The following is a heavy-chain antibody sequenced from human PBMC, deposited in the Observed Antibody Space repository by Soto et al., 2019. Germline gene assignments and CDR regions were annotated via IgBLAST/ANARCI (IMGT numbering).Heavy chain of an antibody. V-gene: IGHV3-7*03. CDR2: IKQDGSEK. D-gene: IGHD1-26*01. Sequence: EVQLVESGGGLVQPGGSLRLSCAASGFTFSSYWMSWVRQAPGKGLEWVANIKQDGSEKYYVDSVKGRFTISRDNAKNSLYLQMNSLRAEDTAVYYCARDGIVGAPHHLDYWGQGTLVTVSS. CDR3: ARDGIVGAPHHLDY. CDR1: GFTFSSYW. J-gene: IGHJ4*02.